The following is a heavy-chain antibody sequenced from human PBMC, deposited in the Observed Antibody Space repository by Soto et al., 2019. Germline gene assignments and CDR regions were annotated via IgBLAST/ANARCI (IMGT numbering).Heavy chain of an antibody. CDR3: AREAEYSSSSYAFDI. Sequence: ETLSLPGAVAGGSISSSHWWSWVRQPPGKGLEWIGEIYHSGSTNYNPSLKSRVTISVDKSKNQFSLKLSSVTAADTAVYYCAREAEYSSSSYAFDIWGQGTMVTVSS. V-gene: IGHV4-4*02. CDR2: IYHSGST. CDR1: GGSISSSHW. J-gene: IGHJ3*02. D-gene: IGHD6-6*01.